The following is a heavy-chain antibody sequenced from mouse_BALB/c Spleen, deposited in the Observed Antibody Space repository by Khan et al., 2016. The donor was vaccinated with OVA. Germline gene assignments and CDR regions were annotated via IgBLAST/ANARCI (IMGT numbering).Heavy chain of an antibody. D-gene: IGHD3-2*02. V-gene: IGHV1-54*01. CDR2: INPGSGDT. CDR3: ARSGYGCGAY. J-gene: IGHJ3*01. CDR1: GYAVSDYL. Sequence: QVQLQQSGAELVRPGTSLTVSCKASGYAVSDYLIEWLKQRPGQGLEWIGMINPGSGDTKFNEKFKAKAALTAAKSSPTAYMQISSLTSDDSAVYFWARSGYGCGAYWGQGTLVTVSA.